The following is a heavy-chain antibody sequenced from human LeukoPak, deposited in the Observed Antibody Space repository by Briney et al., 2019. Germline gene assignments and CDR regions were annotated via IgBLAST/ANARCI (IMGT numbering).Heavy chain of an antibody. J-gene: IGHJ4*02. CDR3: ARRRRDSSGYYYFDY. CDR2: IYYSGSN. V-gene: IGHV4-39*01. Sequence: PSETLSLTCTVSGGSISSSSYYWGWIRQPPGKGLEWIGSIYYSGSNYYNPSLKSRVTISVDTSKNQFSLKLSSVTAADTAVYSCARRRRDSSGYYYFDYWGQGTLVTVSS. CDR1: GGSISSSSYY. D-gene: IGHD3-22*01.